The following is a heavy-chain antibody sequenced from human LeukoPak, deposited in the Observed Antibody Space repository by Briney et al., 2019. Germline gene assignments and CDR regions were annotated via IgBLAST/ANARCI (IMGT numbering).Heavy chain of an antibody. D-gene: IGHD5-18*01. J-gene: IGHJ2*01. CDR1: GGSFSGYY. Sequence: SETLSLTCAVYGGSFSGYYWSWIRQPPGKGLEWVGEINHSGSTNYNPSHKSRVTISVETSKNQFSLKLSSVTAADTAVYYCARGGYSYGYVINWYFDLWGRGTLVTVSS. V-gene: IGHV4-34*01. CDR2: INHSGST. CDR3: ARGGYSYGYVINWYFDL.